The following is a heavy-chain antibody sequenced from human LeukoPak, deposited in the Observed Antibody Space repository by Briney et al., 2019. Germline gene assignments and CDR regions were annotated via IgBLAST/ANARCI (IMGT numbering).Heavy chain of an antibody. V-gene: IGHV4-59*01. CDR1: GGSISSYY. D-gene: IGHD3-22*01. J-gene: IGHJ4*02. CDR2: IYYSGST. Sequence: SETLSLTCTVSGGSISSYYWSWIRQPLGKGLEWIGYIYYSGSTNYNPSLKSRVTISVDTSKNQFSLKLSSVTAADTAVYYCARDDYYEGGFDYWGQGTLVTVSS. CDR3: ARDDYYEGGFDY.